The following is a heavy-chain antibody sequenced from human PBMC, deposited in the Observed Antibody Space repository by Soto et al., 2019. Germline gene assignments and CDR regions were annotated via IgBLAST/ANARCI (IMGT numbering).Heavy chain of an antibody. Sequence: ESLKISCRTSGYRFTSYWIAWVRQMPGKGLEWMGIIFPSDSDTRYSPSFQGQVTISADRSTSTVFLQWASLKASDTAVYFCARKDKSGYFNWFYPWGPATLVTVSS. CDR1: GYRFTSYW. V-gene: IGHV5-51*01. CDR2: IFPSDSDT. J-gene: IGHJ5*02. CDR3: ARKDKSGYFNWFYP. D-gene: IGHD3-22*01.